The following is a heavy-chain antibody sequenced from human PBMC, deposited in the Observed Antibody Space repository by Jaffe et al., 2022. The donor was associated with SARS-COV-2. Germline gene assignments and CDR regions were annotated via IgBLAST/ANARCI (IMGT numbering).Heavy chain of an antibody. J-gene: IGHJ4*02. D-gene: IGHD1-26*01. Sequence: QMQLVQSGPEVKKPGTSVKVSCKASGFTFTSSAVQWVRQARGQRLEWIGWIVVGSGNTNYAQKFQERVTITRDMSTSTAYMELSSLRSEDTAVYYCAADPRGEWEYYYFDYWGQGTLVTVSS. CDR2: IVVGSGNT. CDR1: GFTFTSSA. CDR3: AADPRGEWEYYYFDY. V-gene: IGHV1-58*01.